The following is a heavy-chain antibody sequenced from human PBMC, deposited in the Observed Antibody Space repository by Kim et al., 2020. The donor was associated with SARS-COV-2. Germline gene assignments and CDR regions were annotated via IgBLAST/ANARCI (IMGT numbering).Heavy chain of an antibody. V-gene: IGHV1-3*01. Sequence: ASVKVSCKASGYTFTSYAMHWVRQAPGQRLEWMGWINAGNGNTKYSQKFQGRVTITRDTSASTAYMELSSLRSEDTAVYYCARGSGGYCSGGSCYPGAYWGQGTLVTVSS. J-gene: IGHJ4*02. CDR3: ARGSGGYCSGGSCYPGAY. CDR1: GYTFTSYA. D-gene: IGHD2-15*01. CDR2: INAGNGNT.